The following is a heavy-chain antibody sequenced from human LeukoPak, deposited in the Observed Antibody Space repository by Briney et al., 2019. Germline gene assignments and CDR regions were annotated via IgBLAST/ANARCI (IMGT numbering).Heavy chain of an antibody. CDR3: ARESHYYGSTGRFDP. J-gene: IGHJ5*02. D-gene: IGHD3-10*01. V-gene: IGHV4-39*07. CDR2: IYTSGST. Sequence: SETLSLTCTVSGGSISSSSYYWGWIRQPPGKGLEWIGSIYTSGSTNYNPSLKSRVTISVDTSKNQFSLKLSSVTAADTAVYYCARESHYYGSTGRFDPWGQGTLVTVSS. CDR1: GGSISSSSYY.